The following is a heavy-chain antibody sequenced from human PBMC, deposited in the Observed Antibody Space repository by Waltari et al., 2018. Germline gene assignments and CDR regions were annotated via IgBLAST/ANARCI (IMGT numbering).Heavy chain of an antibody. CDR2: VYYVGTT. V-gene: IGHV4-30-4*01. CDR1: GRSITGSASY. Sequence: QVRLQESGPGLVKPSQTLSLTCPFSGRSITGSASYWSWIRQPPGKGLEWIGYVYYVGTTYSNPSLESRVSISVDTSKNQFSLNLSSVTAADTAVYYCARGEGYGDDPVDYYFMDVWGKGTSVTISS. D-gene: IGHD4-17*01. J-gene: IGHJ6*03. CDR3: ARGEGYGDDPVDYYFMDV.